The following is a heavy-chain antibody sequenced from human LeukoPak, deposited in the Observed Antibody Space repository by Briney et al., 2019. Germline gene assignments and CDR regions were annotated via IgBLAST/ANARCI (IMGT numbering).Heavy chain of an antibody. CDR2: INHSGST. Sequence: PSETLSLTCAVYGGSFSGFYWSWIRQPPGKGLEWIGEINHSGSTNYNPSLKSRVTISVDTSKNQFSLKLSSVTAADTAVYYCARGAGGYNYGPTDYWGQGTLVTASS. J-gene: IGHJ4*02. CDR1: GGSFSGFY. CDR3: ARGAGGYNYGPTDY. D-gene: IGHD5-18*01. V-gene: IGHV4-34*01.